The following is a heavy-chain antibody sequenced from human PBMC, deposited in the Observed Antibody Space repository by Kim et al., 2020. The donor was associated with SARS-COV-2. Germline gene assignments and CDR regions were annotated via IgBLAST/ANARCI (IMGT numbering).Heavy chain of an antibody. CDR3: ARDRGNNWNDGGVDY. CDR1: GFTVSSNY. Sequence: GGSLRLSCAASGFTVSSNYMSWVRQAPGKGLEWVSVIYSGGSTYYADSVKGRFTISRDNSKNTLYLQMNSLRAEDTAVYYCARDRGNNWNDGGVDYWGQGTLVTVSS. J-gene: IGHJ4*02. V-gene: IGHV3-53*01. D-gene: IGHD1-20*01. CDR2: IYSGGST.